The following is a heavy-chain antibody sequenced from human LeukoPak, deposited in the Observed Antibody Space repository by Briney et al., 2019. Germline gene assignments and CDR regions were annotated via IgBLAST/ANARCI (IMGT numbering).Heavy chain of an antibody. CDR2: VYHSGTT. J-gene: IGHJ5*02. D-gene: IGHD6-19*01. Sequence: SGTLSLTCAVSGGSISSSYWWSWVRQPPGKGLEWIGEVYHSGTTNYYPSLKSRVTISIEKSKNQFSLKLSSVTAADTAVYYCARLPQWLALRAHNWFDPWGEGTLVTVSS. CDR3: ARLPQWLALRAHNWFDP. V-gene: IGHV4-4*02. CDR1: GGSISSSYW.